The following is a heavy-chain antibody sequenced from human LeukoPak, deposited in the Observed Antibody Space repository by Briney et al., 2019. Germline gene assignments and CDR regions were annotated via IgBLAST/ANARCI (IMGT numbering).Heavy chain of an antibody. CDR3: VKDSSGWRHFDS. V-gene: IGHV3-43D*03. D-gene: IGHD6-19*01. CDR2: IDWDGSNS. CDR1: GLTFDDYA. J-gene: IGHJ4*02. Sequence: GGSLRLSCAASGLTFDDYAMHWVRQAPGKGLEWVSLIDWDGSNSYYADSVKGRFTISRDNSKNSLYLQMNSLRPEDTALYYCVKDSSGWRHFDSWGQGTLVTVSS.